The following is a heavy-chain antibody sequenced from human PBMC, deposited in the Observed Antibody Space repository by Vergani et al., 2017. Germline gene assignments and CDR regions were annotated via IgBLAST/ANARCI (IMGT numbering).Heavy chain of an antibody. V-gene: IGHV4-39*01. Sequence: QLQLQESGPGLVKPSATLALTCSVSGASIRSSNYYWGWIRQPPGKGLEWIASIYYSGRTYYNPSLKSRVTISVDTSKNQFYLKLSSLTAADTAVYFCARHSXVEWLVKLGWIDPWGQGILVTVSS. J-gene: IGHJ5*02. CDR1: GASIRSSNYY. CDR3: ARHSXVEWLVKLGWIDP. D-gene: IGHD6-19*01. CDR2: IYYSGRT.